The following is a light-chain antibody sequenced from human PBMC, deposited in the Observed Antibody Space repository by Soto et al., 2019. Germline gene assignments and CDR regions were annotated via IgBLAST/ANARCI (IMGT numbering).Light chain of an antibody. CDR1: QSVSSSY. CDR3: QHYNSYPWT. CDR2: GAS. J-gene: IGKJ1*01. V-gene: IGKV3-20*01. Sequence: EIVLTQSPGTLSLSPGERATLSCRASQSVSSSYLAWYQQKPGQAPRLLIYGASSRATGIPDRFSGSGSGTDFTLTISRLEPEDFATYYCQHYNSYPWTFGQGTKVDIK.